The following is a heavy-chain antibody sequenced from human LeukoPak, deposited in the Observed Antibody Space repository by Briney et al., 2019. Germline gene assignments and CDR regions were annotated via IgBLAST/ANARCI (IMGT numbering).Heavy chain of an antibody. Sequence: GGSLRLSCAVSGFTFSNAWMSWVRQAPGKGLEWVGRIKSKTDGGTTDYAAPVKGRFTISRDDSKNTLYLQMNSLKTEDTAVYYCTANYYDSSGYYYKDYWGQGTLVTVSS. CDR1: GFTFSNAW. CDR2: IKSKTDGGTT. J-gene: IGHJ4*02. CDR3: TANYYDSSGYYYKDY. V-gene: IGHV3-15*01. D-gene: IGHD3-22*01.